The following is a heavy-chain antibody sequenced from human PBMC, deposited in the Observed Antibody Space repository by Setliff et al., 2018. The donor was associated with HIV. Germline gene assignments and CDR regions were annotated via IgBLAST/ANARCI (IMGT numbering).Heavy chain of an antibody. D-gene: IGHD1-7*01. V-gene: IGHV3-23*01. CDR3: TRDYAYDWNSVMDV. J-gene: IGHJ6*03. Sequence: PGGSLRLSCTASGFTYSSYAMNWVRQAPGKGLEWVSTISGSGGTTDYADSVKGRFTISRDNAKKSLYLQMNSLRAEDTAVYYCTRDYAYDWNSVMDVWGKGTTVTVSS. CDR2: ISGSGGTT. CDR1: GFTYSSYA.